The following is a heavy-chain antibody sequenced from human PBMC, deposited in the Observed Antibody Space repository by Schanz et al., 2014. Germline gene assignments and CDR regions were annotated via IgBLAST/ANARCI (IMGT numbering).Heavy chain of an antibody. Sequence: VQLVESGGGVVQPGRSLRLSCAASGFTFSSYAMSWVRQAPGKGLEWISAISGSGVSTHYADSVKGRFTISRDNGETSVYLQINSLRVEDTAVYYCARDGDFDYWGQGTLVTVSS. V-gene: IGHV3-23*04. CDR1: GFTFSSYA. J-gene: IGHJ4*02. CDR3: ARDGDFDY. CDR2: ISGSGVST.